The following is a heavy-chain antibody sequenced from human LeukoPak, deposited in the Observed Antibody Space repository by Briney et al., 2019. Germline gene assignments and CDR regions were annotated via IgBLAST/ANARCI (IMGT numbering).Heavy chain of an antibody. CDR3: VKQDIGSYLGGY. J-gene: IGHJ4*02. CDR2: IKTDGSTT. D-gene: IGHD1-26*01. V-gene: IGHV3-74*01. Sequence: GGSLRLSCAVSGFTFSSSWMHWVRQAPGKGLVWVSHIKTDGSTTAYADSVKGRFTISRDTAKNTLYLQMDSLRADDTAVYYCVKQDIGSYLGGYWGQGTLVTVSS. CDR1: GFTFSSSW.